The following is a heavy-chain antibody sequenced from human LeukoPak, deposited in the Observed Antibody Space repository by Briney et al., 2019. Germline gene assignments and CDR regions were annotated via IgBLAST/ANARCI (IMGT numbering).Heavy chain of an antibody. CDR1: GDSFSGNF. D-gene: IGHD2/OR15-2a*01. J-gene: IGHJ6*03. CDR2: ISHTGDT. V-gene: IGHV4-34*01. Sequence: SETLCLTCAVYGDSFSGNFWTCVRQSPGKGLEWIGEISHTGDTKLYPSYRGGDSISVDTANKQFSLRLTSLPGADVGLYFCARSRRVSGVRRINWAIREYYYYYDMDAWGKGTAVIVSS. CDR3: ARSRRVSGVRRINWAIREYYYYYDMDA.